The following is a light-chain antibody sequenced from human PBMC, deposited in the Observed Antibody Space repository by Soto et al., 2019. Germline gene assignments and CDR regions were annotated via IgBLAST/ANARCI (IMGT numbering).Light chain of an antibody. CDR3: QSYDSSLSVL. CDR1: SSNIGAGYD. Sequence: QSVLTQPPSVSGAPGQRVTISCTGSSSNIGAGYDVHWYQQLPGRVPKLLIYANSNRPSGVPDRFSGSRSGTSASLAITGLQAEDEADYYCQSYDSSLSVLFGGGTKVTVL. CDR2: ANS. V-gene: IGLV1-40*01. J-gene: IGLJ2*01.